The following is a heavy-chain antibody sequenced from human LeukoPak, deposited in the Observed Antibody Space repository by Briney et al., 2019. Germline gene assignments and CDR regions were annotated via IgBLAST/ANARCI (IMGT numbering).Heavy chain of an antibody. Sequence: SQTLSLTCAVSGGSISSGGYSRSWIRQPPGKGLEWIGYIYHSGSTYYNPSLKSRVTISVDRSKNQFSLKLSSVTAADTAVYYCATSEVGRWPKKGRAFDIWGQGTMVTVSS. CDR1: GGSISSGGYS. V-gene: IGHV4-30-2*01. CDR2: IYHSGST. CDR3: ATSEVGRWPKKGRAFDI. J-gene: IGHJ3*02. D-gene: IGHD2-15*01.